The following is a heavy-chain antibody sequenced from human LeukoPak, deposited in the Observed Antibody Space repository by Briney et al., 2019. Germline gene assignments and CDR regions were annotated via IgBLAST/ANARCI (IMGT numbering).Heavy chain of an antibody. D-gene: IGHD4-23*01. Sequence: PSQTLSLTCTVSGGSISSGGYYWSWIRQHPGKGLEWIGYIYYSGSTYYNPSLKSRVTISVDTSKNQFSLKLSSMTAADTAVYYCARDYGRQTTVVTPTWGQGTLVTVSS. CDR2: IYYSGST. J-gene: IGHJ5*02. CDR3: ARDYGRQTTVVTPT. CDR1: GGSISSGGYY. V-gene: IGHV4-31*03.